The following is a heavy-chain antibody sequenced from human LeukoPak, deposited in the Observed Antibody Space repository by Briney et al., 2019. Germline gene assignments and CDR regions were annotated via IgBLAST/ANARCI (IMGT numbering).Heavy chain of an antibody. J-gene: IGHJ4*02. CDR1: GGSISSGNYY. CDR3: ASAYYDFWSGLGY. Sequence: SQTLSLTCTVSGGSISSGNYYRSWIRQPAGKGLEWIARIYNSGSTNYNPSLKGRVSISVDTSKNQFSLKLSSVTAADTAVYYCASAYYDFWSGLGYWGQGTLVTVSS. CDR2: IYNSGST. D-gene: IGHD3-3*01. V-gene: IGHV4-61*02.